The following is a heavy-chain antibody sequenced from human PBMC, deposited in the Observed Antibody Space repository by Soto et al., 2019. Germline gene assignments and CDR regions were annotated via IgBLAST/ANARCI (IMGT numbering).Heavy chain of an antibody. V-gene: IGHV4-39*01. Sequence: SETLSLTCTVSGCSISSSSYYWGWIRQPPEKGLEWIGSIYYSGSTYYNPSLKSRVTISVDTSKNQFSLKLSSVTAADTAVYYCASYDFWSGYYLSAWDYWGQGTLVTVSS. CDR1: GCSISSSSYY. CDR3: ASYDFWSGYYLSAWDY. D-gene: IGHD3-3*01. J-gene: IGHJ4*02. CDR2: IYYSGST.